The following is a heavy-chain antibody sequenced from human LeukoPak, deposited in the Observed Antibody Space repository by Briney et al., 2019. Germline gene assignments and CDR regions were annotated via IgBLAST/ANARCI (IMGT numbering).Heavy chain of an antibody. CDR1: GLTFSGYA. CDR2: ITGTGSNT. Sequence: PGGSLRLSCAASGLTFSGYAMTWVRQAPGKGLEWVSSITGTGSNTYYADSVEGRFTISRDNSKNTLYLQMNSLRAEDTAVFYCAKLGNGETDYWGQGTLVTVSS. V-gene: IGHV3-23*01. CDR3: AKLGNGETDY. J-gene: IGHJ4*02. D-gene: IGHD2-8*01.